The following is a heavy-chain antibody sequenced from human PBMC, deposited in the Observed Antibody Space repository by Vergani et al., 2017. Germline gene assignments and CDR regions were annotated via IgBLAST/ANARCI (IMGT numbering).Heavy chain of an antibody. Sequence: QVQLVQSGAEVKKPGSSVKVSCKASGGTFSSYAISWVRQAPGQGLEWMGGIIPIFGTANYAQKFQGRVTITADESTSTAYMELSRLRSEDTAVYYCAREGPLRVAAAGTGEFDYWGQGTLVTVSS. V-gene: IGHV1-69*01. CDR2: IIPIFGTA. CDR1: GGTFSSYA. CDR3: AREGPLRVAAAGTGEFDY. D-gene: IGHD6-13*01. J-gene: IGHJ4*02.